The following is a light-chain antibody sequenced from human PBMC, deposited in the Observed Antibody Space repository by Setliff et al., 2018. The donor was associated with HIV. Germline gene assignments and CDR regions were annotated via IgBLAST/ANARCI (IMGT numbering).Light chain of an antibody. CDR3: SSFSTISTQI. J-gene: IGLJ1*01. CDR2: GVN. CDR1: SSDIGGHNF. V-gene: IGLV2-14*01. Sequence: QSALTQPASVSGSPGQSITISCAGSSSDIGGHNFVPWYQQDPGKAPKLMIYGVNNRPSGVSNRFSGSKSGNTASLTISGLQAEDEADYYCSSFSTISTQIFGGGTKGTVL.